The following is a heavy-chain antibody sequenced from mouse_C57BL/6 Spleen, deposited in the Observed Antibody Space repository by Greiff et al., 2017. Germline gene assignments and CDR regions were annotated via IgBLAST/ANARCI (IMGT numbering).Heavy chain of an antibody. Sequence: VQLQQPGAELVKPGASVKLSCKASGYTFTSYWMHWVKQRPGQGLEWIGMIHPNSGSTNYNEKFKSKATLTVDKASSTAYMQLRSLISEDSAVYYCARLFLTTVVADFDYWGQGTTLTVSS. D-gene: IGHD1-1*01. CDR2: IHPNSGST. J-gene: IGHJ2*01. CDR3: ARLFLTTVVADFDY. CDR1: GYTFTSYW. V-gene: IGHV1-64*01.